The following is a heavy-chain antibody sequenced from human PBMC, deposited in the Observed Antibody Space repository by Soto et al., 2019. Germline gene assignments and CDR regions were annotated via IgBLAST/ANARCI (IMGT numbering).Heavy chain of an antibody. V-gene: IGHV1-18*01. D-gene: IGHD3-10*01. J-gene: IGHJ4*02. Sequence: ASVKVSCKASGYAFSHYGISWVRLAPGQGLEWMGWIGPYNGKTYYAQKLQGRVTMTTDTSTNTAYMELRSLRSDDTAVYYCARDLDGSGSYYTDFWGQGTLVTVSS. CDR1: GYAFSHYG. CDR3: ARDLDGSGSYYTDF. CDR2: IGPYNGKT.